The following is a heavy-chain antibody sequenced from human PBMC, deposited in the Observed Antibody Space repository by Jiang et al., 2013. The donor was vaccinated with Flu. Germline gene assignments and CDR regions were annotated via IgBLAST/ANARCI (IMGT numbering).Heavy chain of an antibody. J-gene: IGHJ5*02. CDR3: TRAVDGNFWFDP. CDR2: IYARDSNT. D-gene: IGHD4-23*01. V-gene: IGHV5-51*01. Sequence: RQMPGKGLEWMGIIYARDSNTKYSPSFQGQVFISVDKSINTAYLQWSSLEASDTAIYYCTRAVDGNFWFDPWGQGTLVTVSS.